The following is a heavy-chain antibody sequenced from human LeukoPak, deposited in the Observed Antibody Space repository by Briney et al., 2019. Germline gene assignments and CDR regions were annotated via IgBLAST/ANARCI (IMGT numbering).Heavy chain of an antibody. V-gene: IGHV4-34*01. CDR2: INHSGST. CDR3: ASLRIITMIVVVRSLPP. CDR1: GGSFSGYY. Sequence: PSETLSLTCAVYGGSFSGYYWSWIRQPPGKGLEWIGEINHSGSTNYNPSLKSRVTISVDTSKNQFSLKLSSVTAAHTAVYYCASLRIITMIVVVRSLPPWGQGTLVTVSS. D-gene: IGHD3-22*01. J-gene: IGHJ5*02.